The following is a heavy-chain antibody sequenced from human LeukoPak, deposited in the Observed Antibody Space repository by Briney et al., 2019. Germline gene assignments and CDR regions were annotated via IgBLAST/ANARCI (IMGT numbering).Heavy chain of an antibody. J-gene: IGHJ4*02. Sequence: PGGSLRLSCAASGFTLSSYSMNWVRQAPGKGLEWVSSISSSSSYIYYADSVKGRFTISRDNAKNSLYLQMNSLRAEDTAVYYCARGITGTTGIDYWGQGTLVTVSS. CDR2: ISSSSSYI. D-gene: IGHD1-7*01. CDR3: ARGITGTTGIDY. CDR1: GFTLSSYS. V-gene: IGHV3-21*01.